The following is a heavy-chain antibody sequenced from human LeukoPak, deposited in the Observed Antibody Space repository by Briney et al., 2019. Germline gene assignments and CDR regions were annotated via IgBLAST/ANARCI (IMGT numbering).Heavy chain of an antibody. Sequence: GGSLRLSCAASGFTFSNYGMSWVRQAPGKGLVWVSRINSDGSSTSYADSVKGRFTISRDNAKNTLYLQMNSLRAEDTAVYYCVPWLDDAFDIWGQGTMVTVSS. CDR3: VPWLDDAFDI. CDR1: GFTFSNYG. J-gene: IGHJ3*02. D-gene: IGHD6-19*01. CDR2: INSDGSST. V-gene: IGHV3-74*01.